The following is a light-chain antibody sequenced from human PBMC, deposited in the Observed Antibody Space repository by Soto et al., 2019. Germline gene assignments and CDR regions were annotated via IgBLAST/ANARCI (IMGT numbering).Light chain of an antibody. J-gene: IGKJ5*01. Sequence: DIQMTQSPSSVSASVGDRVTISCRASQTISSSLAWYQQKPGQAPKLLIYAASKLQIGVPARFRGSGSATDFPLTISSLQPEDFATYYCQQANSFPPTFGQGTRLDIK. CDR1: QTISSS. V-gene: IGKV1-12*01. CDR2: AAS. CDR3: QQANSFPPT.